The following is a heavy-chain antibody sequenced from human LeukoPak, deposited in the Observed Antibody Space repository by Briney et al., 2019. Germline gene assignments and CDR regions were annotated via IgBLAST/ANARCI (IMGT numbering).Heavy chain of an antibody. D-gene: IGHD2-15*01. J-gene: IGHJ3*02. CDR2: INHSGST. V-gene: IGHV4-34*01. CDR3: ARVTSDIVVVVALYDAFDI. Sequence: NPSETLSLTCAVYGGSFSGYYWSWIRQPPGKGLEWIGEINHSGSTNYNPPLKSRVTISVDTSKNQFSLKLSSVTAADTAVYYCARVTSDIVVVVALYDAFDIWGQGTMVTVSS. CDR1: GGSFSGYY.